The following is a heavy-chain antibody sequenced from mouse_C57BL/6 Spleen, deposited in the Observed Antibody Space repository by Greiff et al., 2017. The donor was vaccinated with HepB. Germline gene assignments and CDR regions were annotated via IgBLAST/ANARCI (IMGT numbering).Heavy chain of an antibody. D-gene: IGHD2-4*01. V-gene: IGHV1-22*01. CDR3: AREGWDYDYDEGSFAY. CDR1: GYTFTDYN. Sequence: EVQRVESGPELVKPGASVKMSCKASGYTFTDYNMHWVKQSHGKSLEWIGYINPNNGGTSYNQKFKGKATLTVNKSSSTAYMELRSLTSEDSAVYYCAREGWDYDYDEGSFAYWGQGTLVTVSA. J-gene: IGHJ3*01. CDR2: INPNNGGT.